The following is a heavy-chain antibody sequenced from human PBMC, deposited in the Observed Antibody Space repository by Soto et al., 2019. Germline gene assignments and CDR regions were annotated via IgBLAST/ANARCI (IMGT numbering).Heavy chain of an antibody. CDR1: GGTFSTSA. Sequence: VQLEQSGPEVKKPGSSVKVSCKASGGTFSTSALSWVRQAPGQGLEWMGGIMPVFPTPDYAQKFQCRVTINADESTITAYLELGGLTSDDTAVYYCARDKDRLQLGGNYYYILDVWGQGTAVTVSS. V-gene: IGHV1-69*12. D-gene: IGHD5-12*01. J-gene: IGHJ6*02. CDR3: ARDKDRLQLGGNYYYILDV. CDR2: IMPVFPTP.